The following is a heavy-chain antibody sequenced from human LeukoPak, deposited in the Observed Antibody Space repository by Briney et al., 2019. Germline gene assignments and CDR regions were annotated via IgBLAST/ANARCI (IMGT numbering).Heavy chain of an antibody. CDR1: GGSFSGYY. V-gene: IGHV4-34*01. CDR3: ARVWGYSYGYGDY. Sequence: PSETLSLTCAVYGGSFSGYYWSWIRQPPGKGLEWIGEINHSGSTYYNPSLKRRVTISADTSKNQLSLKLNSVTAADTAVYYCARVWGYSYGYGDYWGQGTLVTVSS. CDR2: INHSGST. J-gene: IGHJ4*02. D-gene: IGHD5-18*01.